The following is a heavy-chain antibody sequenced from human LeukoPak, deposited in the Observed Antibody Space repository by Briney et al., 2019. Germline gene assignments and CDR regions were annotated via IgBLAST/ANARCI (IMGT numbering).Heavy chain of an antibody. CDR2: ITSSSTYT. D-gene: IGHD1-26*01. J-gene: IGHJ4*02. CDR3: ARAVGASEGVDY. Sequence: GGSLRLSCAASGFSFSSYNMNWVRLTPGKGLEWVSSITSSSTYTFYADSVKGRFTISRDNAKNSLYLQMNSLRAEDTAVYYCARAVGASEGVDYWGQGTLVTVSS. CDR1: GFSFSSYN. V-gene: IGHV3-21*04.